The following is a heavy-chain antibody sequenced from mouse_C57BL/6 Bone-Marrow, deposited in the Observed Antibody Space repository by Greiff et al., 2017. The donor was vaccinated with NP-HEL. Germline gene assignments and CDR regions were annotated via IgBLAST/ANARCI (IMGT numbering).Heavy chain of an antibody. V-gene: IGHV5-17*01. J-gene: IGHJ4*01. D-gene: IGHD2-12*01. CDR1: GFTFSDYG. CDR3: ARRYRGLYYYAMDY. CDR2: ISSGSSTI. Sequence: EVQGVESGGGLVKPGGSLKLSCAASGFTFSDYGMHWVRQAPEKGLEWVAYISSGSSTIYYADTVKGRFTISSDNAKNTLFLQMTSLRSEDTAMYYCARRYRGLYYYAMDYWGQGTSVTVSS.